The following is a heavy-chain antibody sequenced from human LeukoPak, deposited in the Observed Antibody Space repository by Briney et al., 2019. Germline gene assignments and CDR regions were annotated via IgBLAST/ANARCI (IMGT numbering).Heavy chain of an antibody. CDR2: FDPEDGET. CDR1: GYTLTELS. D-gene: IGHD6-19*01. Sequence: ASVKVSCKVSGYTLTELSMHWVRQAPGKGLEWMGGFDPEDGETIYAQKFQGRVTMTEDTSTDTAYMELSSLRSEDTAVYYCAIVGGSGWSRRYYYYYMDVWGKGTTVTVSS. CDR3: AIVGGSGWSRRYYYYYMDV. J-gene: IGHJ6*03. V-gene: IGHV1-24*01.